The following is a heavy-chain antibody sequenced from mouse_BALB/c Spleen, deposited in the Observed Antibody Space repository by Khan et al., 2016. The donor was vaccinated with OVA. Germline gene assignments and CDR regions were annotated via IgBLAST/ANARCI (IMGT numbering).Heavy chain of an antibody. Sequence: QIQLVQSGPELKKPGETVKISCKASGYTFTNYGMNWVKQAPGKGLKWMGWINTYTGEPTYADDFKGRFAFSLETSASTAYLQISNLKNEDTATXFCASGGYWYFDVWGAGTTVTVSS. CDR3: ASGGYWYFDV. V-gene: IGHV9-3-1*01. CDR1: GYTFTNYG. J-gene: IGHJ1*01. CDR2: INTYTGEP. D-gene: IGHD1-1*02.